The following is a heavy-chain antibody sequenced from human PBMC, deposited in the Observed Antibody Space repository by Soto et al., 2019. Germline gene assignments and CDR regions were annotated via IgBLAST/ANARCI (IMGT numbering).Heavy chain of an antibody. CDR2: ISGSGGST. D-gene: IGHD6-13*01. CDR1: GFPCSSYA. CDR3: AKVKYSSSWSFDY. J-gene: IGHJ4*02. V-gene: IGHV3-23*01. Sequence: GGSLRHSCAASGFPCSSYAMIWVRQAPGKGLEWVSAISGSGGSTYYADSVKGRFTISRDNSKNTLYLQMNSLRAEDTAVYYCAKVKYSSSWSFDYWGQGSLVTVSS.